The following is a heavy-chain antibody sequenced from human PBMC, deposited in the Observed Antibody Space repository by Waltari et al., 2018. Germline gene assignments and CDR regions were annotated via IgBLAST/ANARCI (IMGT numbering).Heavy chain of an antibody. Sequence: EVQLLESGGGLVQPGGSLRLSCAASGFTFSSYAMSWVRQAPGKGLEWVSAIRGSGGSTYYADSVKGRFTISRDNSKNTLYLQMNSLRAEDTAVYYCAKDVAHRSLEITIAARGLGFGYWGQGTLVIVSS. CDR2: IRGSGGST. J-gene: IGHJ4*02. CDR1: GFTFSSYA. V-gene: IGHV3-23*01. D-gene: IGHD6-6*01. CDR3: AKDVAHRSLEITIAARGLGFGY.